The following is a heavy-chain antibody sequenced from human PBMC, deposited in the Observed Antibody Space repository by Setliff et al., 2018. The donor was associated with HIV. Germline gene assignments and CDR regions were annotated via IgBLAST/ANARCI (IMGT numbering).Heavy chain of an antibody. CDR1: SGSISGYY. Sequence: PSETLSLTCRVSSGSISGYYWSWVRPPPGRGLEWIGYVSYSGSTSYNPSLNRRVTMSVDTSRDQFSLKLSSVTAADTAVYYCARTRGRAPVSNYFDNWGKGRLVTVSS. CDR2: VSYSGST. J-gene: IGHJ4*02. D-gene: IGHD2-2*01. V-gene: IGHV4-59*01. CDR3: ARTRGRAPVSNYFDN.